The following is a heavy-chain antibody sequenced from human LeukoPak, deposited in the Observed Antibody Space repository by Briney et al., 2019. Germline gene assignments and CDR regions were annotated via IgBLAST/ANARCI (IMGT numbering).Heavy chain of an antibody. J-gene: IGHJ6*03. CDR2: INQDGSQK. V-gene: IGHV3-7*03. D-gene: IGHD4-11*01. CDR1: GFTFSSYA. CDR3: ARYSNYVVYYYMDV. Sequence: GGSLRLSCAASGFTFSSYAMSWVRQAPGKGLEWVANINQDGSQKYYVDSVKGRFTISRDNAKNSLYLQMNSLRAEDTALYYCARYSNYVVYYYMDVWGKGTTVTLSS.